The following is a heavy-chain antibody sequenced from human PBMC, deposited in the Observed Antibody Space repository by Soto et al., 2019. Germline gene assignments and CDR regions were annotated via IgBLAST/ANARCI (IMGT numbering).Heavy chain of an antibody. D-gene: IGHD6-6*01. V-gene: IGHV3-30*18. Sequence: QVQLVESGGGVVQPGRSLRLSCAASGFTFSSYGMHWVRQAPGKGLEWVAVISYDGSNKYYADSVKGRFTISRDNSKNTLYLQMNSLRAEDTAVYYCAKGVAARWFDYWGQGTLVTVSS. CDR3: AKGVAARWFDY. J-gene: IGHJ4*02. CDR1: GFTFSSYG. CDR2: ISYDGSNK.